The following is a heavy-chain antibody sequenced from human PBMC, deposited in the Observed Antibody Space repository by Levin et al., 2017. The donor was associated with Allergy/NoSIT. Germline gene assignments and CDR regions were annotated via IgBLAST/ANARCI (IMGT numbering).Heavy chain of an antibody. D-gene: IGHD3-22*01. J-gene: IGHJ4*02. CDR1: GVSLSARGMR. V-gene: IGHV2-70*04. CDR2: IDWDDDK. CDR3: ARTYYYDSSGYLSPGFDC. Sequence: SGPTLVKPTQTLTLTCTFSGVSLSARGMRVSWIRQPPGKALEWLARIDWDDDKFYSTSLKTRLTISKDTSKNQVVLTMTNMDPVDTATYYCARTYYYDSSGYLSPGFDCWGQGTLVTVSS.